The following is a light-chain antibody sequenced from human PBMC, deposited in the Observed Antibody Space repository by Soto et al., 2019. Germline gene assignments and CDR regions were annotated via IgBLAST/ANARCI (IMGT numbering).Light chain of an antibody. CDR3: QQYNSYLT. V-gene: IGKV1-5*01. J-gene: IGKJ1*01. CDR1: QSISSW. CDR2: DAS. Sequence: DIQMTQSPSTLSASVGDRVNITCRASQSISSWLAWYQQKPGRAPKVLIYDASSLESGVPSRFSGSGSGTEFTLTISSLQPDDFANYYCQQYNSYLTFGQGTKVDIK.